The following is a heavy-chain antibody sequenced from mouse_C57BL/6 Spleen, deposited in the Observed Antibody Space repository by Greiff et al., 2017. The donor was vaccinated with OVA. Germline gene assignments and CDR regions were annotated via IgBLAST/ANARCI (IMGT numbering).Heavy chain of an antibody. D-gene: IGHD2-5*01. CDR3: ARGDYYSIMDY. CDR1: GYSITSGYD. CDR2: ISYSGST. V-gene: IGHV3-1*01. J-gene: IGHJ4*01. Sequence: VQLKESGPGMVKPSQSLSLTCTVTGYSITSGYDWHWIRHFPGNKLEWMGYISYSGSTNYNPSLKSRISITHDTSKNHFFLKLNSVTTEDTATYYCARGDYYSIMDYWGQGTSVTVSA.